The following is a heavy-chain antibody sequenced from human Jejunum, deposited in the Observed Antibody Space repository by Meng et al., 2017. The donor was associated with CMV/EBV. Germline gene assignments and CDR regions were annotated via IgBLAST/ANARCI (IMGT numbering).Heavy chain of an antibody. V-gene: IGHV3-33*06. D-gene: IGHD3-3*01. CDR3: AKNRVIFGVSKAYYGLDA. Sequence: FNNYHMHWVRQAPGKGLEWVAIIWYHGNDKYYADSVTGRFTISSDNSKNTLYLEMSSLRAEDTAVYYCAKNRVIFGVSKAYYGLDAWGQGTTVTVS. J-gene: IGHJ6*02. CDR2: IWYHGNDK. CDR1: FNNYH.